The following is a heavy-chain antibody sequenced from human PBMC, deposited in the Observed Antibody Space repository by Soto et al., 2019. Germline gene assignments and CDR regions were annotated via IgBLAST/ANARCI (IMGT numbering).Heavy chain of an antibody. CDR3: ARDRRGYSSSWYGYYYYFYMDV. J-gene: IGHJ6*03. V-gene: IGHV1-18*01. Sequence: ASVKVSCKASGYTFTSYGISWVRQAPGQGLEWMGWISAYNGNTNYAQKLQGRVTMTTDTSTSTAYMELRSLRSDDTAVYYCARDRRGYSSSWYGYYYYFYMDVWGKGTTVTGSS. CDR1: GYTFTSYG. CDR2: ISAYNGNT. D-gene: IGHD6-13*01.